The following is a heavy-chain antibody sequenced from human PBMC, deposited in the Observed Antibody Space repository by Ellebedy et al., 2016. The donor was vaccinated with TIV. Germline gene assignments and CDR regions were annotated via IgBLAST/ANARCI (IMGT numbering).Heavy chain of an antibody. D-gene: IGHD6-13*01. J-gene: IGHJ6*02. CDR1: GFIFSSYG. V-gene: IGHV3-30*18. CDR2: TSDDAGDK. Sequence: PGGSLRLSCAASGFIFSSYGMHWVRQAPGKGLEWVAVTSDDAGDKNYADSVKGRFTIARDYSKNTLYLQMNILRTDDTAVYYCAKDLRERSSRYTRSWYLYYGMDVWGQGTTVTVSS. CDR3: AKDLRERSSRYTRSWYLYYGMDV.